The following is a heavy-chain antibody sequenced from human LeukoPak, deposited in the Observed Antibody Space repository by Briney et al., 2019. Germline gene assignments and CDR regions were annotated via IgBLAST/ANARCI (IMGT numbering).Heavy chain of an antibody. CDR1: GGSFSGYY. D-gene: IGHD3-10*01. J-gene: IGHJ6*03. CDR2: INHSGST. CDR3: ARRSYYHYYYMDV. Sequence: PSETLSLTCAVYGGSFSGYYWSWIRQPPGKGLEWIGEINHSGSTNYNPSLKSRVTISVDTSKNQFFLRLSSVTAADTAVYYCARRSYYHYYYMDVWGKGTTVTISS. V-gene: IGHV4-34*01.